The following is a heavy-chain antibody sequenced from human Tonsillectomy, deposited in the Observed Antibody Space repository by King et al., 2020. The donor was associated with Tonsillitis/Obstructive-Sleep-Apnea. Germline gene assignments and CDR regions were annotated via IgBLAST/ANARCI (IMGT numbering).Heavy chain of an antibody. CDR1: SYG. D-gene: IGHD3-10*01. CDR2: ISYDGSNK. V-gene: IGHV3-30*18. J-gene: IGHJ6*02. CDR3: AKKSSLPYYYYGMDV. Sequence: SYGMHWVRQAPGKGLEWVAVISYDGSNKYYAYSVKARFTISRDNSKNTLYLQMNSLKAEDTAVHYCAKKSSLPYYYYGMDVWGQGTMVTVSS.